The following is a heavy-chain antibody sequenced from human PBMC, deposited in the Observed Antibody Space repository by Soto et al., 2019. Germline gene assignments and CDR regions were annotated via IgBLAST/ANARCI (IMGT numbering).Heavy chain of an antibody. Sequence: SLRLSCAASGFSFSTFWMTWVRQAPGKGLEWVANIKQDGGETYYVDSVKGRFTISRDNTKNSLYLQMNNLRGEDTAMYYCAAGIAAGDGMDVWGQGTTVTVSS. J-gene: IGHJ6*02. D-gene: IGHD6-13*01. CDR1: GFSFSTFW. V-gene: IGHV3-7*01. CDR2: IKQDGGET. CDR3: AAGIAAGDGMDV.